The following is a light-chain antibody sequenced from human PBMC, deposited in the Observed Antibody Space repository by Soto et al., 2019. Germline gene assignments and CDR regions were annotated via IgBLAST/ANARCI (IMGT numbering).Light chain of an antibody. CDR1: QSIANF. V-gene: IGKV1-39*01. J-gene: IGKJ4*01. CDR2: VAS. CDR3: QQRSSTPQT. Sequence: DIQMTQSPSSLSASVGDRVTITCWASQSIANFLSWYQQKPGKAPTLLINVASTLQSGVPSRFSGSGSGTDFPLAISSLQPEDFATYYCQQRSSTPQTFGGGPKVDIK.